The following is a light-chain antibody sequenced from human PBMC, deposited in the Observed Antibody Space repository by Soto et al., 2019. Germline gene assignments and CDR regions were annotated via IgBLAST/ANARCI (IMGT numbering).Light chain of an antibody. J-gene: IGLJ3*02. CDR1: SSDIGGYNH. CDR3: SSFTSTSTYVV. V-gene: IGLV2-14*01. CDR2: AVS. Sequence: QSALTQPASVSGSRGQAITISCTGTSSDIGGYNHVSWYQQHPGKAPKLIISAVSNRPSGVSNRFSGSKSGNTASLTISGLHAEDEADYYCSSFTSTSTYVVFGGGTKLTVL.